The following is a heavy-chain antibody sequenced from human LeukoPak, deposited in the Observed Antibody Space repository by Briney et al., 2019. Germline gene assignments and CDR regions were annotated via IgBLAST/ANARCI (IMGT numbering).Heavy chain of an antibody. CDR1: GFTFSSYS. Sequence: GGSLRLSCAASGFTFSSYSMNWVRQAPGKGLEWVSYISSSSTIYYADSVKGRFTISRDNAKNSLYLQMNSLGDGDTAVYYCASRWSGVAFDIWGQGTMVTVSS. CDR3: ASRWSGVAFDI. D-gene: IGHD6-13*01. V-gene: IGHV3-48*02. CDR2: ISSSSTI. J-gene: IGHJ3*02.